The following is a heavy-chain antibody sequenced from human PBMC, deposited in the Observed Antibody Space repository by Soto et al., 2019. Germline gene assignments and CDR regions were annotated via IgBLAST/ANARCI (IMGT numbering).Heavy chain of an antibody. Sequence: ASVTVSCKASGGTFSSYAISWVRQARGEGLEWMGGIIPIFGTANYAQKFQGRVTITADESASTAYMELSSLRSEDTAVYYCASAYCGGDCSNYYYFMDVWGQGTTVSV. V-gene: IGHV1-69*13. CDR2: IIPIFGTA. CDR3: ASAYCGGDCSNYYYFMDV. J-gene: IGHJ6*02. CDR1: GGTFSSYA. D-gene: IGHD2-21*02.